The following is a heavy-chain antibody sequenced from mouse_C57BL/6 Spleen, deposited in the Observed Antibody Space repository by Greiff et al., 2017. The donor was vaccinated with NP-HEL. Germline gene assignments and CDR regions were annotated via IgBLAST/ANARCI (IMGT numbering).Heavy chain of an antibody. V-gene: IGHV5-6*01. J-gene: IGHJ4*01. CDR2: ISSGGSYT. CDR3: ASSLAMDY. CDR1: GFTFTSYG. Sequence: EVQLLESGGDLVKPGGSLKLSCAASGFTFTSYGMSWVRQTPDKRLEWVGTISSGGSYTNYQDSVKGRFTISRDNAKNTLYLQMSGLKSEDTAMYYCASSLAMDYWGQGTSVTVSS.